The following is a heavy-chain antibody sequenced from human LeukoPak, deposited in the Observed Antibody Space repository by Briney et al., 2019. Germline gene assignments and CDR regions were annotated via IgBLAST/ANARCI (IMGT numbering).Heavy chain of an antibody. Sequence: SETLSLTCTVSGGSISSYYWSWIRQPPGKGLEWIGYIYYSGSTNYNPPLKSRVTISVDTSKNQFSLKLNSVTAADTAVYYCARDRSEFDYWGQGTLVTVSS. J-gene: IGHJ4*02. CDR1: GGSISSYY. CDR3: ARDRSEFDY. V-gene: IGHV4-59*01. CDR2: IYYSGST. D-gene: IGHD1-14*01.